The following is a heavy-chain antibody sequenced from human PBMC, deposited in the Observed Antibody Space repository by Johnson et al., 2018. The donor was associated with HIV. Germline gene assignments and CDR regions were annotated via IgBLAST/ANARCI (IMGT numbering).Heavy chain of an antibody. CDR1: GLKFDDYA. CDR2: INSDGSST. J-gene: IGHJ3*01. V-gene: IGHV3-74*02. Sequence: VQLVESGGGLVQPGRSLRLSCAASGLKFDDYAMHWVRQAPGKGLVWVSRINSDGSSTSYADSVKGRFTNSRDNAKNTLYLQMNSLRAEDTAVYFCATVWRNEGRHSFDAWGQGTMVTVSS. CDR3: ATVWRNEGRHSFDA. D-gene: IGHD1-1*01.